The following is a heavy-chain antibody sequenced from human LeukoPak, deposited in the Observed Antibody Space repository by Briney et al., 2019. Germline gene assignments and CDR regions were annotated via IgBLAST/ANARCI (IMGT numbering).Heavy chain of an antibody. CDR3: ARGATIIYRWFDP. D-gene: IGHD5-12*01. CDR2: MNPNSGNT. J-gene: IGHJ5*02. V-gene: IGHV1-8*01. Sequence: RXATGXXLEWMGWMNPNSGNTGYAQKFQGRVTITRNTSISTAYMELSSLRSEDTAVYYCARGATIIYRWFDPWGQGTLVTVSS.